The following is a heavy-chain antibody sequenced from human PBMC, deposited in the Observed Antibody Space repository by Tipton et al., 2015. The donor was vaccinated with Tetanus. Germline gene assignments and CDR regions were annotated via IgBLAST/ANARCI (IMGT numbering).Heavy chain of an antibody. V-gene: IGHV4-61*01. D-gene: IGHD3-3*01. CDR3: ARIHDFWSGYFDF. CDR2: ILYGGST. J-gene: IGHJ4*02. CDR1: GGSVSSGNYY. Sequence: TLSLTCTVSGGSVSSGNYYWSWVRQPPGKGLEYIGYILYGGSTHYNPSLKSRLTMSADPAKNQFSLRLTSVTAADTAVYYCARIHDFWSGYFDFWGQGTLVTVSP.